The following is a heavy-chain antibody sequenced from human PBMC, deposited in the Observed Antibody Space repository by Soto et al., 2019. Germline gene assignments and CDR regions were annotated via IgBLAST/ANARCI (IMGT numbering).Heavy chain of an antibody. J-gene: IGHJ4*02. V-gene: IGHV3-48*01. D-gene: IGHD3-10*01. Sequence: EVQLVESGGGLVQPGGSLRLSCAASGFTFSSYSMNWVRQAPGKGLEWVSYISSSSSTIYYADSVKGRFTISRDNAKNSLYLQMNSLRAEDTAVYYCARAGGWELPRGWGQGTLVTVSS. CDR3: ARAGGWELPRG. CDR2: ISSSSSTI. CDR1: GFTFSSYS.